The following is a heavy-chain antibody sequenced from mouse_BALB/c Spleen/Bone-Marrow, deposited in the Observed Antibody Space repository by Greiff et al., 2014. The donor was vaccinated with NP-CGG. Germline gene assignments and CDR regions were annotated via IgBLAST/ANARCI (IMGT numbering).Heavy chain of an antibody. CDR1: GFNIKDSY. J-gene: IGHJ3*01. D-gene: IGHD2-14*01. V-gene: IGHV14-3*02. CDR3: ARRGDRYGAWFPY. Sequence: VHVKQSGAELVKPGASVKVSYTASGFNIKDSYMHWVKQRPEQGLEWIGRIDPANVNTKYDPKFQGKATITVDPSSNTAYLQLSSLTSEDTAVYYCARRGDRYGAWFPYWGQGTLVTVSA. CDR2: IDPANVNT.